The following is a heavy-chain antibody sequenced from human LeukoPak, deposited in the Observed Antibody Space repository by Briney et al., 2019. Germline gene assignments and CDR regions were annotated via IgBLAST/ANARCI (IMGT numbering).Heavy chain of an antibody. CDR3: ARQASRRFDP. J-gene: IGHJ5*02. Sequence: QTLSLTCAISGDSVSSNSVAWNWFRQSPSRGLEWLGRTYYTSKWNNDYAESVQSRIAVNPDTSKNQFSLYLNSVTLEDTAVYYCARQASRRFDPWGQGTLVTVSS. CDR2: TYYTSKWNN. CDR1: GDSVSSNSVA. V-gene: IGHV6-1*01.